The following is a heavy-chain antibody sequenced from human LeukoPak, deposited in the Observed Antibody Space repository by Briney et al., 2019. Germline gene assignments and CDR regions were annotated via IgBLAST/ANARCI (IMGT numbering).Heavy chain of an antibody. J-gene: IGHJ4*02. CDR3: AREGGSGWDPSYFDC. D-gene: IGHD6-19*01. V-gene: IGHV3-74*01. CDR1: GFTFSSYW. CDR2: IDTDGSSA. Sequence: GGSLRLSCAASGFTFSSYWMHWVRQPPGKGLVWVSRIDTDGSSATYADSVKGRFTISRDNAKSSLYLQMNSLRAEDTAVYYCAREGGSGWDPSYFDCWGQGTLVTVSS.